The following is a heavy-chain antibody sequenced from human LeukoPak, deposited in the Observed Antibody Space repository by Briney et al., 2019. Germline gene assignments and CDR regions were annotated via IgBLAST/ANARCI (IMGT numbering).Heavy chain of an antibody. CDR1: GGSIFSSNW. V-gene: IGHV4-4*02. Sequence: PSETLSLTCAVSGGSIFSSNWWSWVRQPPGKGLEWIGQIFHSGSTSYSPSLKSRVTISVDKSKNQFSLKLTSVTAADTAVYYCAAISADYNTLGSSYKVWGQGTLVTVSS. J-gene: IGHJ4*02. D-gene: IGHD3-10*01. CDR2: IFHSGST. CDR3: AAISADYNTLGSSYKV.